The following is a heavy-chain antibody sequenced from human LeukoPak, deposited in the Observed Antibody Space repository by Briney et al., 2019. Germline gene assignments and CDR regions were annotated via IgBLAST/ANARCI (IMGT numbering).Heavy chain of an antibody. CDR2: IYYSGST. CDR1: GGSISSYY. Sequence: SETLSLTCTVSGGSISSYYWSWIRQPPGKGLEWIGYIYYSGSTNYNPSHKSRVTISVDTSKNQFSLKLSSVTAADTAVYYCARVVCAAAGCRYFDYWGQGTLVTVSS. V-gene: IGHV4-59*01. D-gene: IGHD6-13*01. CDR3: ARVVCAAAGCRYFDY. J-gene: IGHJ4*02.